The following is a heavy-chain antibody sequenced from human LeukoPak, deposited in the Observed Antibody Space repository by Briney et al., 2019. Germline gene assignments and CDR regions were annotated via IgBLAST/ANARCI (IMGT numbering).Heavy chain of an antibody. J-gene: IGHJ4*02. CDR2: IYYSGST. CDR1: GDSISSGGHY. CDR3: VRSQQAYGSGNSYYFDY. Sequence: SETLSLTCTVSGDSISSGGHYWSWIRQHPGKGLEWIGYIYYSGSTYYNPSLNSRVTISMYKSQNQFSLKLTSVTAADTAVYYCVRSQQAYGSGNSYYFDYWGQGTLVTVSS. V-gene: IGHV4-31*03. D-gene: IGHD3-10*01.